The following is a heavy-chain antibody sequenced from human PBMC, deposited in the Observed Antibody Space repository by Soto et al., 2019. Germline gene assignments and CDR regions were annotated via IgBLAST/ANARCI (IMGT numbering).Heavy chain of an antibody. CDR3: ARDLGVAPWSDY. V-gene: IGHV1-18*01. J-gene: IGHJ4*02. CDR1: GYTFTSYG. D-gene: IGHD3-3*01. CDR2: ISAYNGNT. Sequence: GASVKVSCKASGYTFTSYGISWVRQAPGQVLECMVWISAYNGNTNXXXKLQGRVXXTTDTSTSTAXMELRXLRSDDTAVYYCARDLGVAPWSDYWAQGTLVTVSS.